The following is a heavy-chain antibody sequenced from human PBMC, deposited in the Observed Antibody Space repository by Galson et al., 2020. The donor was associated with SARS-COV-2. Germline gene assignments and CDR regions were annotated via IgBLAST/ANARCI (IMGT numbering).Heavy chain of an antibody. CDR1: GGSISSASYY. V-gene: IGHV4-61*02. Sequence: TLSLTCTVSGGSISSASYYWSWIRQPAGKGLEWIGRIYTSASTNYNPSLKSRVTISGDTSKNQISLKLSSVTAADAAVYYCARESRWELYFDYWGQGTLVTVSS. D-gene: IGHD1-26*01. CDR3: ARESRWELYFDY. CDR2: IYTSAST. J-gene: IGHJ4*02.